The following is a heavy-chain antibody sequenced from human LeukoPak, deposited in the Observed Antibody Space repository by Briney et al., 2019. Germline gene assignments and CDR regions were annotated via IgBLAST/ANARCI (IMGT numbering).Heavy chain of an antibody. Sequence: SETLSLTCTVSGASISSYYLSWIRQPAGKGLEWIGRFYTSGSTNYNPSLKSRVTMSVDTSKNQFSLKLSSVTAADTAVYYCARIKWRYYYDSSARWSFDIWGQGTMVTVSS. V-gene: IGHV4-4*07. CDR3: ARIKWRYYYDSSARWSFDI. J-gene: IGHJ3*02. CDR2: FYTSGST. D-gene: IGHD3-22*01. CDR1: GASISSYY.